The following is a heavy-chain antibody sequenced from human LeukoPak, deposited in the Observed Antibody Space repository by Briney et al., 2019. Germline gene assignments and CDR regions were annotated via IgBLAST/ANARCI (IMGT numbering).Heavy chain of an antibody. V-gene: IGHV3-23*01. CDR2: ISGSGGST. J-gene: IGHJ4*02. D-gene: IGHD4-17*01. Sequence: GGSLRLSCAASGFTFSSYGMSWVRQAPGKGLEWVSAISGSGGSTYYADSVKGRFTISRDNSKNTLYLQMNSLRAEDTAVYYCAKDEETTVTTAGFDYWGQGTLVTVSS. CDR1: GFTFSSYG. CDR3: AKDEETTVTTAGFDY.